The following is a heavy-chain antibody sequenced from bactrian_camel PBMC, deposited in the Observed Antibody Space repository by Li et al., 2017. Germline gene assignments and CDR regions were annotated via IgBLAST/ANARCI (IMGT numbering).Heavy chain of an antibody. D-gene: IGHD6*01. CDR3: AEGRGSHGEHCYSLNY. J-gene: IGHJ4*01. CDR1: GFTFGDSD. Sequence: DVQLVESGGGSVQAGGSLRLSCTASGFTFGDSDMAWYRQAPGDGCDLVSRLGRDGSIEYGHSVKGRFTISQDDAKNTVYLQMNNLQPEDTAMYYCAEGRGSHGEHCYSLNYWGQGTQVTVS. V-gene: IGHV3S10*01. CDR2: LGRDGSI.